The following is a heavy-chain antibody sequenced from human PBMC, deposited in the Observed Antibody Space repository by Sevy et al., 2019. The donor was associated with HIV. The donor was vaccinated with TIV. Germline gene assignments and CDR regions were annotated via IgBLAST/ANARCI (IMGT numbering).Heavy chain of an antibody. CDR2: ISSSSSYI. V-gene: IGHV3-21*01. D-gene: IGHD3-22*01. J-gene: IGHJ6*03. CDR3: AGYYDSSGYYFRYYYYYMDV. CDR1: GFTFSSYS. Sequence: GGSLRLSCAASGFTFSSYSMNWVRQAPGKGLEWVSSISSSSSYIYYADSVKGRFTISRDNAKNSLYLQMNCLRAEDTAVYYCAGYYDSSGYYFRYYYYYMDVWGKGTTVTVSS.